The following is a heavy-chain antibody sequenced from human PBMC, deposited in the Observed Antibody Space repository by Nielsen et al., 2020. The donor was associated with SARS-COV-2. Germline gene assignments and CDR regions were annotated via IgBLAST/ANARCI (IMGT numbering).Heavy chain of an antibody. V-gene: IGHV1-2*06. CDR1: GYTFTDYY. Sequence: ASAKVSCKASGYTFTDYYIHWVRQAPGQGLEWMGRINPYSGGTNYAQKFQGTVTMTRDASISTVHMQLTSDDTAVYYCARARATIFGLVMSYGMDVWGQGATVAVSS. D-gene: IGHD3/OR15-3a*01. J-gene: IGHJ6*02. CDR2: INPYSGGT. CDR3: ARARATIFGLVMSYGMDV.